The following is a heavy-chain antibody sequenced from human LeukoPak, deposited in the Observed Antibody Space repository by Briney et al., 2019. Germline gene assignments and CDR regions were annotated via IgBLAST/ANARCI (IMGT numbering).Heavy chain of an antibody. Sequence: ASVKVSCKASGYTFTGNHMHWVRQAPGQGLEWMGWINPNSGGTNYAQKFQGRVTMTRDTSISTAYMELSRLRSDDTAVYYCARTRYYDFWSGLDAFDIWGQGTMVTVSS. V-gene: IGHV1-2*02. CDR2: INPNSGGT. J-gene: IGHJ3*02. D-gene: IGHD3-3*01. CDR3: ARTRYYDFWSGLDAFDI. CDR1: GYTFTGNH.